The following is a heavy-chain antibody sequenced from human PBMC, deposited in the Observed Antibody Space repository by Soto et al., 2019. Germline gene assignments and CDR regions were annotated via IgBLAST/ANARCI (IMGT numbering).Heavy chain of an antibody. D-gene: IGHD1-26*01. CDR3: AKSGEG. Sequence: QVQLVESGGGVVQPGRSLRLSCAASGFTFSSYAMHWVRQAPGKGLEWVAVISYDGSNKYYADSVKGRFTISRDNSKNTLYLQMNSLRAEDTAVYYCAKSGEGWGQGTLVIVSS. CDR2: ISYDGSNK. V-gene: IGHV3-30-3*02. J-gene: IGHJ4*02. CDR1: GFTFSSYA.